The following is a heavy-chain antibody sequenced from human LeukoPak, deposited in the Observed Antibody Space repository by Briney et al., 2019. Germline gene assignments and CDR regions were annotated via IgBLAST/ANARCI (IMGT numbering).Heavy chain of an antibody. CDR2: ISYDGSNK. Sequence: GRSLRLSCAASGFTFSSYGMHWVRQAPGKGLEWVAVISYDGSNKYYADSVKGRFTISRDNSKNTLYLQMNSLRAGDTAVFYCAKDAEVTSITMPGYFWGQGTPVTVSS. D-gene: IGHD3-10*01. J-gene: IGHJ4*02. CDR3: AKDAEVTSITMPGYF. V-gene: IGHV3-30*18. CDR1: GFTFSSYG.